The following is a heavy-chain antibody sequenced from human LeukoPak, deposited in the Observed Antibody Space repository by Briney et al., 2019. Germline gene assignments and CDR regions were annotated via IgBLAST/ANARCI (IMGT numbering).Heavy chain of an antibody. J-gene: IGHJ4*02. CDR3: ARGNFYSGSGSSPLGY. Sequence: PGGSLRLSCAASGFTFNSYWMHWVRQAPGKGLVWVSRINSDGSTTTYADSVKGRFTISRDNAKNTLYLQMNSLRAEDTAVYYCARGNFYSGSGSSPLGYWGQGTLVTVSS. CDR1: GFTFNSYW. V-gene: IGHV3-74*01. D-gene: IGHD3-10*01. CDR2: INSDGSTT.